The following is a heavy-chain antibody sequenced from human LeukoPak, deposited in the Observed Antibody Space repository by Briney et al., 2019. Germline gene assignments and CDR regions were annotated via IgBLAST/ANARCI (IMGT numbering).Heavy chain of an antibody. CDR1: AYTFTNYW. V-gene: IGHV5-51*01. D-gene: IGHD1-1*01. CDR2: IYPGDSDI. CDR3: ARLATEGTFDY. Sequence: GESLKISCQGSAYTFTNYWIGWVRQMPGKGLEWMGIIYPGDSDIRESPSFQGQVIISADKSISTAYLQWSSLKASGSAMYYCARLATEGTFDYWGQGTLVTVSS. J-gene: IGHJ4*02.